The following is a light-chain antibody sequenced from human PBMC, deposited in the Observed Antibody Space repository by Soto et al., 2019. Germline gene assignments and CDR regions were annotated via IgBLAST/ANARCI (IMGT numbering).Light chain of an antibody. Sequence: DVRMTQSPSSLSASVGDTITITCRASRTINTYLNWFQQKPGEPPRLLIYGASTLHDGVPSRFSGSGSGADFTPTISGLQPEDFASYHCQQTYSDIAFGGGTKVDTK. V-gene: IGKV1-39*01. CDR2: GAS. CDR3: QQTYSDIA. J-gene: IGKJ4*01. CDR1: RTINTY.